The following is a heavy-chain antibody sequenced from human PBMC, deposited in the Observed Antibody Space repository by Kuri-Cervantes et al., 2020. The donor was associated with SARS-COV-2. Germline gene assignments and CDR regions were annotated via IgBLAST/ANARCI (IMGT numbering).Heavy chain of an antibody. Sequence: GESLKISCAASGFTFSSYSMNWVRQAPGKGLGWVSYISSSSSTIYYADSVKGRFTISRDNSKNSLYLQMNSLRAEDTALYYCAKEDGYCSSTSCPGGAFDIWGQGTMVTVSS. V-gene: IGHV3-48*04. CDR3: AKEDGYCSSTSCPGGAFDI. CDR1: GFTFSSYS. CDR2: ISSSSSTI. J-gene: IGHJ3*02. D-gene: IGHD2-2*01.